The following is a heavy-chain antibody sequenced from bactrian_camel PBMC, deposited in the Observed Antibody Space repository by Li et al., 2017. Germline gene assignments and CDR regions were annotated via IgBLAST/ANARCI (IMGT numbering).Heavy chain of an antibody. V-gene: IGHV3S40*01. Sequence: VQLVESGGGLVQPGGSLRLSCGASGFSFSSYGMSWVRQAPGRGLEWVAGVDTSTRTTAYIDSVKGRFTISSAKNTVYLEMNGLKTGDTAMYYCATDLPTKGWAKYYYWAQGTQVT. CDR1: GFSFSSYG. CDR2: VDTSTRTT. D-gene: IGHD1*01. J-gene: IGHJ4*01. CDR3: ATDLPTKGWAKYYY.